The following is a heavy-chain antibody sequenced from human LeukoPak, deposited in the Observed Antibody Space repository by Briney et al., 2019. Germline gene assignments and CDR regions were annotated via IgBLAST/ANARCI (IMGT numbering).Heavy chain of an antibody. V-gene: IGHV3-53*01. CDR2: TYTGGSS. CDR1: GFTVSDSY. J-gene: IGHJ3*02. CDR3: ASAGYYYGSGTPNDPFHI. Sequence: GGSLRLSCAASGFTVSDSYMSWVRQAPGKGLEWLSVTYTGGSSSYADSLRGRFSVSRDKSKNTLYLQMTRLRAEDTAVYYCASAGYYYGSGTPNDPFHIWGQGQWSPSLQ. D-gene: IGHD3-10*01.